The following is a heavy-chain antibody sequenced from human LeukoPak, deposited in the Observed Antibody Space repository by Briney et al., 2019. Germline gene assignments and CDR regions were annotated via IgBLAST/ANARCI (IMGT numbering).Heavy chain of an antibody. J-gene: IGHJ4*02. CDR1: GYTFTSYG. CDR2: ISAYNGNT. D-gene: IGHD2-15*01. V-gene: IGHV1-18*01. Sequence: ASVKVSRKASGYTFTSYGISWVRQAPGQGLEWMGWISAYNGNTNYAQKLQGRVTMTTDTSTSTAYMELRSLRSDDTAVYYCARAWDIVVVVAAIAGGLDYWGQGTLVTVSS. CDR3: ARAWDIVVVVAAIAGGLDY.